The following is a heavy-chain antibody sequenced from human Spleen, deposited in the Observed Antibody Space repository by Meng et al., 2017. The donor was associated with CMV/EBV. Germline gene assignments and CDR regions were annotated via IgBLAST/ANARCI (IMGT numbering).Heavy chain of an antibody. CDR2: IYPGDSDT. D-gene: IGHD1-26*01. V-gene: IGHV5-51*01. CDR3: ARHRVGATERVLYYGIDV. Sequence: GESLKISCRGSGYSFTCYWIGWVRQVPGKGLEWMGIIYPGDSDTGYSPSFQGQVTISADKSSSTAYLQWNSLKASDTAMYYCARHRVGATERVLYYGIDVLGQGTTVTVSS. J-gene: IGHJ6*01. CDR1: GYSFTCYW.